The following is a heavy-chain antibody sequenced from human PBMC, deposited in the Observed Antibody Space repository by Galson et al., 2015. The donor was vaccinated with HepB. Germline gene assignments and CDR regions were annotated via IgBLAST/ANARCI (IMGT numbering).Heavy chain of an antibody. CDR1: GYTFTSYA. Sequence: SVKVSCKASGYTFTSYAMHWVRQAPGQRLEWMGWINAGNGNTKYSQKFQGRVTITRDTSASTAYMELSSLRSEDTAVYYCARPTMMKWLVRGWGYYFDYWGQGTLVTVSS. CDR2: INAGNGNT. D-gene: IGHD6-19*01. CDR3: ARPTMMKWLVRGWGYYFDY. V-gene: IGHV1-3*01. J-gene: IGHJ4*02.